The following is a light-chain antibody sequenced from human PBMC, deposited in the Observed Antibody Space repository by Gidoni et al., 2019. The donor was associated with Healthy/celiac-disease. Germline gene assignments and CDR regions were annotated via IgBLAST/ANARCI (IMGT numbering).Light chain of an antibody. J-gene: IGKJ2*01. CDR3: QQYNSYPS. V-gene: IGKV1-5*03. Sequence: DIQITQSPSTLSASVGVRVTITCRASQSISSWLAWYQQKPGKAPKLLIYKASSLASGVPSRFSGSGSGTEFTLTISSLQPDDFATYYCQQYNSYPSFGQGTKLETK. CDR2: KAS. CDR1: QSISSW.